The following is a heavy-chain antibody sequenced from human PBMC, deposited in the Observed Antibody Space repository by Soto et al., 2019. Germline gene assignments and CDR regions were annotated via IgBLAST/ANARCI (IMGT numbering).Heavy chain of an antibody. CDR1: GYTFTGYY. CDR2: INPNSGGT. J-gene: IGHJ6*02. V-gene: IGHV1-2*04. CDR3: ARGPLSSVNYYYYGMDV. Sequence: ASVKVSCKASGYTFTGYYMHWVRQAPGQGLEWMGWINPNSGGTNYAQKFQGWVTMTRDTSISTAYMELSRLRSDDTAVYYCARGPLSSVNYYYYGMDVWGQGTTVTVS.